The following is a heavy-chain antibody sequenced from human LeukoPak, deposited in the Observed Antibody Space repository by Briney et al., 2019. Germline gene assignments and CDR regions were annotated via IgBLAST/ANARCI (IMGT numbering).Heavy chain of an antibody. CDR2: ICGGGEDT. Sequence: GGALRHSSAASLFTVCSNIVSTVRPAPQRGLGRVSSICGGGEDTYYADSDTARFTISRDNSETTMYLQMNSLGADDTALYYCARTIAQYTNTWLYYYYSLDVCGQGTTVTVSS. V-gene: IGHV3-23*01. J-gene: IGHJ6*02. CDR1: LFTVCSNI. D-gene: IGHD6-13*01. CDR3: ARTIAQYTNTWLYYYYSLDV.